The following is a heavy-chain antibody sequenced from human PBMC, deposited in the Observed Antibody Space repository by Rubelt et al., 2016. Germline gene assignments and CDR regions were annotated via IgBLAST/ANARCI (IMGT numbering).Heavy chain of an antibody. CDR1: GGSISSSSYY. CDR2: IYYSGST. J-gene: IGHJ6*02. D-gene: IGHD1-14*01. V-gene: IGHV4-61*05. CDR3: ARGQPEVDV. Sequence: QLQLQESGPGLVKPSETLSLTCTVSGGSISSSSYYWSWIRQPPGKGLEWIGYIYYSGSTNYNPSLKRRVTISVDTSRNQFSLKLSYVTAADAAVYYCARGQPEVDVWGQGTTVNVSS.